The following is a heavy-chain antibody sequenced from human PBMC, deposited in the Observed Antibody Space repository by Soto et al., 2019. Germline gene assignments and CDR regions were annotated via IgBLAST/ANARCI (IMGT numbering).Heavy chain of an antibody. CDR2: TSAYNGNT. Sequence: ASVKVSCKASGYTFTSYGISWVRRAPGQGLEWMGWTSAYNGNTNYAQKLQGRVTMTTDTSTSTAYMELRSLRSDDTAIYYCARPGYCSRSDCSDFDYWGQGTQVTVSS. CDR3: ARPGYCSRSDCSDFDY. V-gene: IGHV1-18*01. J-gene: IGHJ4*02. CDR1: GYTFTSYG. D-gene: IGHD2-2*01.